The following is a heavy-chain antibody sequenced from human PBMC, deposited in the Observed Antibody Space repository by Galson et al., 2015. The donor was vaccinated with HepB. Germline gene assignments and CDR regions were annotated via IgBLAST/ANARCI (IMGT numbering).Heavy chain of an antibody. J-gene: IGHJ3*01. Sequence: SLRLSCAASGFTFNSYSMNWVRQAPGKGLEWVSYISSTGTTIHYADSVKGRFTISRDNAKNSLFLQMNSLRADDTAVYYCTARELYGPDAFDLWGQGTMVTVSS. V-gene: IGHV3-48*01. D-gene: IGHD1-7*01. CDR1: GFTFNSYS. CDR3: TARELYGPDAFDL. CDR2: ISSTGTTI.